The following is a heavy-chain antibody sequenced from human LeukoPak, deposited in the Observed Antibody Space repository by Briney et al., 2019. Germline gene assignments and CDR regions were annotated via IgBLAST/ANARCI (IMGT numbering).Heavy chain of an antibody. Sequence: PGGSLRLSCAASGVTFSSSWMSWVRQAPGKGLEWVANIKQDGSRKLYVDSVQGRFTISRDNSMNTLYLEMNSLRAEDTAVYYCATDYGSGTYYTLDFWGQGTLVTVSS. CDR3: ATDYGSGTYYTLDF. J-gene: IGHJ4*02. CDR1: GVTFSSSW. V-gene: IGHV3-7*03. D-gene: IGHD3-10*01. CDR2: IKQDGSRK.